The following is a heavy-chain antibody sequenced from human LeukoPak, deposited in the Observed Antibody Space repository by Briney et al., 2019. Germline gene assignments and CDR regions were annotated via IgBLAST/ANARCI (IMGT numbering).Heavy chain of an antibody. CDR2: IPYDGSNK. D-gene: IGHD3-22*01. CDR1: GFTFSSYG. J-gene: IGHJ4*02. V-gene: IGHV3-30*18. CDR3: AKTVKPYYYDSSGPVDY. Sequence: GGSLRLSCAASGFTFSSYGMHWVRQAPGKGLEWVAVIPYDGSNKYYADSVKGRFTISRDNSKNTLYLQMNSLRAEDTAVYYCAKTVKPYYYDSSGPVDYWGQGTLVTVSS.